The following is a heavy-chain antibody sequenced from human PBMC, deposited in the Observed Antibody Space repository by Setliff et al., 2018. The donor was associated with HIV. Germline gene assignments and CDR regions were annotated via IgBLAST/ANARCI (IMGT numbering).Heavy chain of an antibody. CDR1: GGSISGHY. J-gene: IGHJ3*02. V-gene: IGHV4-59*11. CDR2: VHYSGAT. D-gene: IGHD1-26*01. Sequence: KPSETLSLTCTVSGGSISGHYWSWIRQPPGKGLEWIGSVHYSGATNPNPSLRSRLTMLIDTSGGYFSLNLRSVTAADTAAYYCARLDDSGSYYENAFDIRGQGAMVTVSS. CDR3: ARLDDSGSYYENAFDI.